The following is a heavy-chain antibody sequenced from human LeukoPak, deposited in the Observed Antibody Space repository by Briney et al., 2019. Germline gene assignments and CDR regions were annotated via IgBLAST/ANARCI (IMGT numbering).Heavy chain of an antibody. D-gene: IGHD2-15*01. CDR2: IYYSGST. J-gene: IGHJ2*01. CDR1: GSSISSYY. Sequence: PSETLSLTCTVSGSSISSYYWSWIRQPPGKGLEWIGYIYYSGSTNYNPSLKSRVTISVDTSKNQFSLKLSSVTAAGTAVYYCARTPGVGWYFDLWGRGTLVTVSS. CDR3: ARTPGVGWYFDL. V-gene: IGHV4-59*01.